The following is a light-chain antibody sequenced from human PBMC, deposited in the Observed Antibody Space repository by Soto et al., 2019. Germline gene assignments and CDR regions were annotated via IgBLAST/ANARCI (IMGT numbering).Light chain of an antibody. J-gene: IGLJ2*01. CDR2: DVS. V-gene: IGLV2-14*03. Sequence: QSALTQPASVSGYPGQSITISCTGTSSDVGGYNYVSWYQHHPGKAPKLMIYDVSNRPSGVSNRFSGSKSGNTASLTISGLQAEDEADYYCSSYTSSSTRVFGGGTKLTVL. CDR3: SSYTSSSTRV. CDR1: SSDVGGYNY.